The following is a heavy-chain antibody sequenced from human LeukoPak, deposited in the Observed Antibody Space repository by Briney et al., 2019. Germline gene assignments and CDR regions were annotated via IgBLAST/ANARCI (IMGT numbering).Heavy chain of an antibody. CDR1: GGSISSYY. V-gene: IGHV4-4*07. Sequence: SETPSLTCTVSGGSISSYYWSWIRQPAGKGLEWIGRIYTSGSTNYNPSLKSRVTMSVDTSKNQFSLKLSSVTAADTAVYYCAREYYDILTGYRRLDYWGQGTLVTVSS. J-gene: IGHJ4*02. D-gene: IGHD3-9*01. CDR2: IYTSGST. CDR3: AREYYDILTGYRRLDY.